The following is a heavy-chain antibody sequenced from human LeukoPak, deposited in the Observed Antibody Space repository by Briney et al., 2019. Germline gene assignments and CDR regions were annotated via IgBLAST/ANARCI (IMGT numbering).Heavy chain of an antibody. J-gene: IGHJ4*02. V-gene: IGHV3-7*01. CDR1: GFTFSSYW. Sequence: PPGGSLRLSCAASGFTFSSYWMSWVRQAPGKGLEWVANIKQDGSEKYYVDSVKGRFTISRDNAKNSLYLQMNSLRAEDTAVYYCARDLTTMVQGVIITAHFDYWGQGTLVTVSS. CDR3: ARDLTTMVQGVIITAHFDY. CDR2: IKQDGSEK. D-gene: IGHD3-10*01.